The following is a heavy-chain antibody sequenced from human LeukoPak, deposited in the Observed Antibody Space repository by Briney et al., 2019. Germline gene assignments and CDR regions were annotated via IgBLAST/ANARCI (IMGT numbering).Heavy chain of an antibody. D-gene: IGHD2-2*01. CDR1: GGSFSGYY. CDR2: INHSGST. J-gene: IGHJ4*02. V-gene: IGHV4-34*01. CDR3: ARGPLKDCSSTSCYIPLRY. Sequence: SETLSLTCAVYGGSFSGYYWSWIRQPPGKGLEWIGEINHSGSTNYNPSLKSRVTISVDTSKNQFSLKLSSVTASDTAVYYCARGPLKDCSSTSCYIPLRYWGQGTLVTVSS.